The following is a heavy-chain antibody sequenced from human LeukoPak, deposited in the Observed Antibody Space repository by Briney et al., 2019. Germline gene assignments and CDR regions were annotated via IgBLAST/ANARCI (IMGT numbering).Heavy chain of an antibody. CDR3: ARRPDLDAFDI. D-gene: IGHD1-14*01. Sequence: PPETLSLTCTVSGGSISSYYWSWIRQPPGKGLEWIGYIYYSGSTNYNPSLKSRVTISVDTSKNQFSLKLGSVTAADTAVYDCARRPDLDAFDIWGQGTMVTVSS. CDR2: IYYSGST. J-gene: IGHJ3*02. CDR1: GGSISSYY. V-gene: IGHV4-59*08.